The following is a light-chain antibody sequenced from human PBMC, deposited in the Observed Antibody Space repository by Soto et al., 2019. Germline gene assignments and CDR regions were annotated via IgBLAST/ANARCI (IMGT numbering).Light chain of an antibody. CDR1: QSVSSN. J-gene: IGKJ1*01. CDR2: SAS. Sequence: DIVLTQSPGTLSLSPGERATLSCRASQSVSSNFLAWYQQKPGQAPRLLIYSASTRATGIPARFSGSGSGTEFTLTINSLQSEDFAIYYCQQYNNWPRTFGQGTKVDIK. V-gene: IGKV3-15*01. CDR3: QQYNNWPRT.